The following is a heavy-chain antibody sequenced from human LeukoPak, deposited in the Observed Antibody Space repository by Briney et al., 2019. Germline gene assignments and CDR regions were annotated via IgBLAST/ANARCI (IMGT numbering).Heavy chain of an antibody. CDR3: ASSHHRYYYDSSGYYSLDY. CDR1: GYTFTSYY. V-gene: IGHV1-46*01. D-gene: IGHD3-22*01. CDR2: INPSGGST. J-gene: IGHJ4*02. Sequence: ASVKVSCKASGYTFTSYYMHWVRQAPGQGLEWMGIINPSGGSTSYAQKFQGRVTMARDMSTSTVYMELSSLRSEDTAVYYCASSHHRYYYDSSGYYSLDYWGQGTLVTVSS.